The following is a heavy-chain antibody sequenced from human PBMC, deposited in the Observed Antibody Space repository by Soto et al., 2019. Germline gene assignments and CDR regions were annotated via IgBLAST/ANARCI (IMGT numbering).Heavy chain of an antibody. Sequence: PGESLKISCKGPGYSFTSSWICRVCQMPGKGLERMRIIYPGDSDPRYSPSFQGQVTTSADKSITTTFLQWSSMKASDTAIYYCARLFDTSGWYDYWGQGTLVTVSS. D-gene: IGHD6-19*01. V-gene: IGHV5-51*01. CDR1: GYSFTSSW. CDR3: ARLFDTSGWYDY. J-gene: IGHJ4*02. CDR2: IYPGDSDP.